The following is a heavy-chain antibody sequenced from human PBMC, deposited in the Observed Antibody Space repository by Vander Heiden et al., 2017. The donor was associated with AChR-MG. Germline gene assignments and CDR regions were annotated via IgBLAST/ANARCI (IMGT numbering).Heavy chain of an antibody. CDR2: INHSGST. CDR3: ARSSGWYLY. Sequence: QVQLQQWGAGLLKPSETLSLICAVYGGSFSGYYWSWIRQPPGKGLEWIGEINHSGSTNYNPSLKSRVTISVDTSKNQFSLKLSSVTAADTAVYYCARSSGWYLYWGQGTLVTVSS. D-gene: IGHD6-19*01. V-gene: IGHV4-34*01. CDR1: GGSFSGYY. J-gene: IGHJ4*02.